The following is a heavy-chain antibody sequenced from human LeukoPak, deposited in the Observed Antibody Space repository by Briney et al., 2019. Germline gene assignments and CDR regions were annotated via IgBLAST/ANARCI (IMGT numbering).Heavy chain of an antibody. Sequence: GGSLRLSCAASGFTFSSYGMHWVRQAPGKGLEWVAVIWYDGSNKYYAESVKGRFTISRDDSKNTLYLQMNSLRVEDTAVYYCAASLGEFTFANWGQGTLVTVSS. CDR1: GFTFSSYG. V-gene: IGHV3-33*01. CDR3: AASLGEFTFAN. D-gene: IGHD2/OR15-2a*01. J-gene: IGHJ4*02. CDR2: IWYDGSNK.